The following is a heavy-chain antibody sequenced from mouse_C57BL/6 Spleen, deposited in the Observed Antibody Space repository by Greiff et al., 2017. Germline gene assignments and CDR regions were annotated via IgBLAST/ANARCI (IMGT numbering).Heavy chain of an antibody. V-gene: IGHV1-85*01. CDR1: GYTFTSYD. Sequence: QVHVKQSGPELVKPGASVKLSCKASGYTFTSYDINWVKQRPGQGLEWIGWIYPRDGSTKYNEKFKGKATLTVDTSSSTAYMELHSLTSEDSAVYFCARGPIYDGYPYWGQGTTLTVSS. D-gene: IGHD2-3*01. CDR2: IYPRDGST. CDR3: ARGPIYDGYPY. J-gene: IGHJ2*01.